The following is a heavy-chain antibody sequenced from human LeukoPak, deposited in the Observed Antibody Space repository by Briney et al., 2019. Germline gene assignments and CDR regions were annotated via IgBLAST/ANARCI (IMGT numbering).Heavy chain of an antibody. J-gene: IGHJ5*02. V-gene: IGHV3-7*01. D-gene: IGHD4-17*01. CDR2: IKQDGSEK. Sequence: GGSLRLSCAASGFTFSSYWMSWVRQAPGKGLEWVANIKQDGSEKYYVDSVKGRFTISRDNAKNSLYLQMNSLRAEDTAVYYCARIDYGDYGNWFDPWGQGTLVTVSS. CDR3: ARIDYGDYGNWFDP. CDR1: GFTFSSYW.